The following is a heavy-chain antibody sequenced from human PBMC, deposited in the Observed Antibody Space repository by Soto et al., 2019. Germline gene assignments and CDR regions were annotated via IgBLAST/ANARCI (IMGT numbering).Heavy chain of an antibody. Sequence: EVQLLESGGGLVQPGGSLRLSCAASGFTFSRHAMTWVRQAPGKGLEWVSGISGGGHNTYYADSVKGRFTISRDNSLNSLALQMNSLRDEDTAVYYCAKDRETWTNNYFDCWGQGILVTVSP. D-gene: IGHD2-8*01. J-gene: IGHJ4*02. V-gene: IGHV3-23*01. CDR1: GFTFSRHA. CDR3: AKDRETWTNNYFDC. CDR2: ISGGGHNT.